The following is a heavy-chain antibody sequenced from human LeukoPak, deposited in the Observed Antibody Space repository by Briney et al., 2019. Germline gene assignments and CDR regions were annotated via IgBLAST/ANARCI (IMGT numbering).Heavy chain of an antibody. Sequence: AGGSLRLSCAASGFTFSSYSMNWVRQAPGKGLEWVSYISSSGSTIYYADSVKGRFTISRDNAKNSLYLQMNSLRAEDTAVYYCARGWGTTYYKIPLAFDIWGQGTMVTVSS. V-gene: IGHV3-48*04. CDR3: ARGWGTTYYKIPLAFDI. CDR2: ISSSGSTI. J-gene: IGHJ3*02. CDR1: GFTFSSYS. D-gene: IGHD1-1*01.